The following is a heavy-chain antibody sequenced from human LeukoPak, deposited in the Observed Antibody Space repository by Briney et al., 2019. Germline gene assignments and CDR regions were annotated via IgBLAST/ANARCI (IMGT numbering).Heavy chain of an antibody. CDR3: ARPRKRTTTVTTRFNWFDP. V-gene: IGHV4-34*01. Sequence: SETLSLTCTVSGDSISSYYWSWIRQPPGKGLEWIGEINHSGSTNYNPSLKSRVTISVDTSKNQFSLKLSSVTAADTAVYYCARPRKRTTTVTTRFNWFDPWGQGTLVTVSS. J-gene: IGHJ5*02. D-gene: IGHD4-17*01. CDR1: GDSISSYY. CDR2: INHSGST.